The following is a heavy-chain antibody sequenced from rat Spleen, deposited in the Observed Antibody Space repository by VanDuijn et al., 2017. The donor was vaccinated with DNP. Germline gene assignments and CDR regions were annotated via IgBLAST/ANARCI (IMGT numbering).Heavy chain of an antibody. CDR1: GFTFSYYW. CDR2: ITGGGGTT. Sequence: EVQLVESGGDLVQPGRSLKLSCVASGFTFSYYWMAWIRQVPGKGLEWIASITGGGGTTSYPDSVKGRFTISRDYARSTLYLQMDSLRSEDTATYYCATSSYFGYDYGFAYWGQGTLVTVSS. J-gene: IGHJ3*01. D-gene: IGHD1-7*01. CDR3: ATSSYFGYDYGFAY. V-gene: IGHV5-31*01.